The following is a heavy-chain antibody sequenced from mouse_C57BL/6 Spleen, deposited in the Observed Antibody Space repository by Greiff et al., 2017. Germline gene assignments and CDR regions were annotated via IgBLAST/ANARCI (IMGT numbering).Heavy chain of an antibody. D-gene: IGHD1-1*01. CDR3: ARAYYCGSSHCFDY. CDR1: GYTFTSYW. CDR2: IDPSDSET. Sequence: QVQLQQPGAELVRPGSSVKLSCKASGYTFTSYWMHWVKQRPIQGLEWIGNIDPSDSETHYNQKFKDKATLTVDKSSSTAYMQLSSLTSEDSAVYYGARAYYCGSSHCFDYWGQGTTLTVSA. V-gene: IGHV1-52*01. J-gene: IGHJ2*01.